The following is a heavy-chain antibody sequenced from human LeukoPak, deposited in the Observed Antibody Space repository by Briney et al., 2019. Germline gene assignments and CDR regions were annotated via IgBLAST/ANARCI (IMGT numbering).Heavy chain of an antibody. D-gene: IGHD3-10*01. CDR1: GFTFSSYA. Sequence: GGSLRLSCAASGFTFSSYAMSWVRQAPGKGLEWVSAISGSGGSTYYADSVKGRFTISRDNSKNTLYLQMNSLRAEDTAVYYCAKDSSLLWFGELSIYYYYYGMDVWGQGTTVTVSS. J-gene: IGHJ6*02. CDR3: AKDSSLLWFGELSIYYYYYGMDV. CDR2: ISGSGGST. V-gene: IGHV3-23*01.